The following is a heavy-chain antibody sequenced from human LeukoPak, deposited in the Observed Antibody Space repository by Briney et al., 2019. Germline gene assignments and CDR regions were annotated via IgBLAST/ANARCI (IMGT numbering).Heavy chain of an antibody. CDR2: INPSDGAT. J-gene: IGHJ4*02. Sequence: ASVTVSCKASGYTFTMYYIHWVRQPPGQGLEWMGMINPSDGATTYAQRFQGRVTMTRDTSTSTLYMELSSLRSEDTAVYYCARSYGGYSPHVDYWGQGTLVTVSS. CDR1: GYTFTMYY. V-gene: IGHV1-46*01. D-gene: IGHD5-12*01. CDR3: ARSYGGYSPHVDY.